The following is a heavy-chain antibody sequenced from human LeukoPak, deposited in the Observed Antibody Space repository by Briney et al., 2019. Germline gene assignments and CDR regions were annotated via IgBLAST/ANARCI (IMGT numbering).Heavy chain of an antibody. CDR1: GYSISSGYY. V-gene: IGHV4-38-2*02. D-gene: IGHD3-22*01. CDR2: IYHSGST. CDR3: ARGLYDSSGYERFDP. Sequence: PSETLSLTCTASGYSISSGYYWGWIRQPPGKGLEWIGSIYHSGSTYYNPSLKSRVTISVDTSKNQFSLKLSSVTAADTAVYYCARGLYDSSGYERFDPWGQGTLVTVSS. J-gene: IGHJ5*02.